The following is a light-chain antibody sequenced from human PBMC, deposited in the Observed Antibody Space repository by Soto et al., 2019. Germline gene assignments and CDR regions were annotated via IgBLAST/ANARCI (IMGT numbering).Light chain of an antibody. CDR3: QQYGSSPYT. CDR2: NAS. Sequence: EIVLTQSPGTLSLSPGDRATLSCRASQTVRSNFLAWYQQKAGQAPRLLIYNASNRATGIPDRFSGSGSGTEFTLTITRLEPEDFAVYYCQQYGSSPYTFGQGTKLDIK. J-gene: IGKJ2*01. V-gene: IGKV3-20*01. CDR1: QTVRSNF.